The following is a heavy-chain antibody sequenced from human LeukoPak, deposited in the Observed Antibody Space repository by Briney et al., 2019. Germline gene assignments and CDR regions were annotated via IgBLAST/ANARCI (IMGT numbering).Heavy chain of an antibody. D-gene: IGHD3-22*01. CDR1: GYTFTGSY. J-gene: IGHJ4*02. CDR3: ARGYYYDSSAPEVPYYFDY. CDR2: INPNSGGT. V-gene: IGHV1-2*02. Sequence: ASVKVSCKASGYTFTGSYMHWVRQAPGQGLEWMGWINPNSGGTNYAQKFQGRVTMTRDTSISTAYMELSRLRSDDTAVYYCARGYYYDSSAPEVPYYFDYWGQGTLVTVSS.